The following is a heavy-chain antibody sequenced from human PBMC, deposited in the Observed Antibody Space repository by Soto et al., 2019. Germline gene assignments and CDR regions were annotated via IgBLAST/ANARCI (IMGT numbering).Heavy chain of an antibody. CDR2: ISKGATT. Sequence: EVQLLESGGGFVQPGGPLRLSCAASGFTFSNYDMTWVRQAPGKGLEWVSSISKGATTHYADSVRGRFTISRDNSKSTLYLQMNSLTAEDTALYYCAKNKGGDAFDIWGQGTMLTVSS. D-gene: IGHD3-16*01. CDR3: AKNKGGDAFDI. CDR1: GFTFSNYD. V-gene: IGHV3-23*01. J-gene: IGHJ3*02.